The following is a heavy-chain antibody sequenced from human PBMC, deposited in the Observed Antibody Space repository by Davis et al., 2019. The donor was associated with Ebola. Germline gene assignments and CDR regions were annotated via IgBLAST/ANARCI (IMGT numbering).Heavy chain of an antibody. CDR3: ARGGLLWFGELLQPVNGMDV. J-gene: IGHJ6*02. D-gene: IGHD3-10*01. V-gene: IGHV1-69*13. CDR2: IIPIFGTA. CDR1: GGTFSSYA. Sequence: AASVKVSCKASGGTFSSYAISWVRQAPGQGLEWMGGIIPIFGTANYAQKFQGRVTITADESTSTAYMELSSLRSEDTAVYYCARGGLLWFGELLQPVNGMDVWGQGTTVIVSS.